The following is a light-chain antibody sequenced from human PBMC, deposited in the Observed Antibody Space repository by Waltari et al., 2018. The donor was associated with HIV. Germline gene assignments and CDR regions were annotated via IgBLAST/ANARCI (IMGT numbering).Light chain of an antibody. Sequence: DIVVTQSPDALAVSLGERATINCKSSQSLLNSFNNMNYLAWYQQRPGRPPKLLIYWASTRESGVPDRFSGSGSGTDFTLTIGSLQAEDVAVYCQQYYDTPWTFGQGTKVEIK. CDR2: WAS. CDR3: QQYYDTPWT. CDR1: QSLLNSFNNMNY. V-gene: IGKV4-1*01. J-gene: IGKJ1*01.